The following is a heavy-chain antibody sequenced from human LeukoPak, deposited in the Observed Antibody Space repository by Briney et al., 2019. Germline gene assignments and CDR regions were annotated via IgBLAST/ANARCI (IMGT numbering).Heavy chain of an antibody. V-gene: IGHV4-30-2*01. CDR1: GGSISSGGYS. CDR3: ARGTYYYDN. Sequence: SETLSLTCAVSGGSISSGGYSWSWIRQPPGKGLEWIGYIYHSGSTYYNPSLKSRVTISVDRPKNQFSLKLSSVTAADTAVYYCARGTYYYDNWGQGTLVTVSS. CDR2: IYHSGST. J-gene: IGHJ4*02.